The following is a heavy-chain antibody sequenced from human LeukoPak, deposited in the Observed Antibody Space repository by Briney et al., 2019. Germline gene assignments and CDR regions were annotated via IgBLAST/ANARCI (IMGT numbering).Heavy chain of an antibody. D-gene: IGHD2-2*01. V-gene: IGHV4-59*08. CDR2: ISHSGTT. CDR3: ARAGQGYCTSTSCYLSLDF. Sequence: SETLSLTCIVSGGSISSYSWNWIRQSPGKGLEWVGYISHSGTTSYNSSLKSRVTISVDTSKNQLSLKLTSVTAADTAVYYCARAGQGYCTSTSCYLSLDFWGQGTLVTVSS. J-gene: IGHJ4*02. CDR1: GGSISSYS.